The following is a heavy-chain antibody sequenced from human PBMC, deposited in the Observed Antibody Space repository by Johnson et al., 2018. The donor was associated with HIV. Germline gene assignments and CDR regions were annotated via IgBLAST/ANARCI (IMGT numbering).Heavy chain of an antibody. D-gene: IGHD1-26*01. CDR2: IKQDGSEK. CDR3: ARLIVGAPGAFDI. J-gene: IGHJ3*02. V-gene: IGHV3-7*03. CDR1: GFTFGTYW. Sequence: VQLVESGGGVVQPGRSLRLSCVVSGFTFGTYWMTWVRQAPGNGLEWVANIKQDGSEKYYVDSVKGRFTISRDNAKNSLYLQMNSLRAEDTAVYYCARLIVGAPGAFDIWGQGTMVTVSS.